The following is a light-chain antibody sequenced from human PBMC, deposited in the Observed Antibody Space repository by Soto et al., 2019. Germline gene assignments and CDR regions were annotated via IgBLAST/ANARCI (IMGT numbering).Light chain of an antibody. CDR1: QSVSSSY. CDR3: QQYGSSGT. CDR2: GAS. V-gene: IGKV3-20*01. Sequence: EIVLTQSPGTLSLSPGERASLSCRASQSVSSSYLAWYQQKPGQAPRLLIYGASSRATGIPDRFSGSESGTDFTLTISRLEPEDFAVYFCQQYGSSGTFGPATKLDIK. J-gene: IGKJ3*01.